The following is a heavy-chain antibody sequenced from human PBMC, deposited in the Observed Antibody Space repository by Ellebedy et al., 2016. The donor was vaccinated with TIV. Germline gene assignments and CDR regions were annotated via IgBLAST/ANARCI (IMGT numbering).Heavy chain of an antibody. Sequence: AASVKVSCKASGFTLTTSAIQWVRQSRGHLPEWIGWIAVGGDKTHYAQKFQARVTITRDMSTSTAYMELSSLRSDDMAIYYCAALPTYWGQGTLVTVSS. J-gene: IGHJ4*02. CDR2: IAVGGDKT. CDR1: GFTLTTSA. V-gene: IGHV1-58*02. CDR3: AALPTY.